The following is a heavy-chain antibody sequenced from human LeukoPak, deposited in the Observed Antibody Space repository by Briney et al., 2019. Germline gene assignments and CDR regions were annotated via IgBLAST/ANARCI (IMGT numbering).Heavy chain of an antibody. V-gene: IGHV1-46*01. CDR2: ISPSGGST. J-gene: IGHJ4*02. CDR1: GYTFTSYY. Sequence: ASVKVSCKASGYTFTSYYMHWVRQAPGQGLEWMGTISPSGGSTSYAQKFQGRLTMTRDTSTSTVYMELSSLRSEDTAVYYCARDLTSGSYLYYWGQGTLVTVSS. CDR3: ARDLTSGSYLYY. D-gene: IGHD1-26*01.